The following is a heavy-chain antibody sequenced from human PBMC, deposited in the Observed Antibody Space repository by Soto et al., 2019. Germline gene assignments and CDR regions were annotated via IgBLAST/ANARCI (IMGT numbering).Heavy chain of an antibody. CDR1: GFIFSGSA. CDR2: IGRKPNNYAT. D-gene: IGHD2-21*01. CDR3: TRTFDGSDSFFPDFDY. J-gene: IGHJ4*02. Sequence: EVQLVESGGGLVQPGGSLTLSCAASGFIFSGSAVHWVRQASGKGLEWVGRIGRKPNNYATAYAASVKGKFTISRDDSKNTAYLQMNSLTTEDTPLYFCTRTFDGSDSFFPDFDYWGQGTLVTVSS. V-gene: IGHV3-73*02.